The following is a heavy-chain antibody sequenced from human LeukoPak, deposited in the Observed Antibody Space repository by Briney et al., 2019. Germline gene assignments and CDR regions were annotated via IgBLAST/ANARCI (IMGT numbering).Heavy chain of an antibody. J-gene: IGHJ4*02. CDR3: AKNDILTGYYPTFDY. Sequence: QPGGSLRLSCAASGFTVSSNHMSWVRQAPGKGLEWVSVIYSGGSTYYADSVKGRFTISRDNSKNTLYLQMNSLRAEDTAVYYCAKNDILTGYYPTFDYWGQGTLVTVSS. CDR2: IYSGGST. CDR1: GFTVSSNH. V-gene: IGHV3-66*01. D-gene: IGHD3-9*01.